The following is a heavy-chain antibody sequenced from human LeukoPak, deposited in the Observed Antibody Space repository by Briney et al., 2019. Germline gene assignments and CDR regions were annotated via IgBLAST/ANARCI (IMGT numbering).Heavy chain of an antibody. D-gene: IGHD1-1*01. CDR3: AKSGAGTTTLYYFDY. Sequence: GGSLRLSCAASGFTFSNYGMHWVRQAPGKGLEWVAFLRYDGSNNYYADSVKGRFTISRDNSKNTLYLQMNSLRAEDTAVYYCAKSGAGTTTLYYFDYWGQGTLVTVSS. V-gene: IGHV3-30*02. J-gene: IGHJ4*02. CDR2: LRYDGSNN. CDR1: GFTFSNYG.